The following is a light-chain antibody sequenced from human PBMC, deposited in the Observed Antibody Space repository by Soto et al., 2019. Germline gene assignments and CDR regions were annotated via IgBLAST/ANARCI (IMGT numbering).Light chain of an antibody. CDR3: AAWDDSLNGYV. CDR2: YDD. J-gene: IGLJ1*01. V-gene: IGLV1-36*01. Sequence: QSVLTQPPSVSEAPRQRVTISCSGSSSNIGNNAVNWYQQLPGKAPKLLIYYDDLLPSGVSDRFSGSKSGTSASLAISGLQSEDEADYYSAAWDDSLNGYVFGPGTKLTVL. CDR1: SSNIGNNA.